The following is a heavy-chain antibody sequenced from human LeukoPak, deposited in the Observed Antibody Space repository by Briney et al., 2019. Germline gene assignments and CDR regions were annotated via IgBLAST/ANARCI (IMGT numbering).Heavy chain of an antibody. J-gene: IGHJ6*03. CDR3: ARVVNYYMDV. CDR2: IYYSGST. Sequence: SQTLSLTCTVSGGSISSGSYYWSWIRQPPGKGLEWIGYIYYSGSTNYNPSLKSRVTISVDTSKNQFSLKLSSVTAADTAVYYCARVVNYYMDVWGKGTTVTVSS. CDR1: GGSISSGSYY. V-gene: IGHV4-61*01. D-gene: IGHD2/OR15-2a*01.